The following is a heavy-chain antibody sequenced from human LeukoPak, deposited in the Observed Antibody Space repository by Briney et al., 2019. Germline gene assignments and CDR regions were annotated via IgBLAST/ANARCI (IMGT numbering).Heavy chain of an antibody. CDR2: ISGSGGST. CDR3: AKKLDYDFWSGSVMTDY. J-gene: IGHJ4*02. Sequence: GGSPRLSCAASGFTFSSYAMSWVRQAPGKGLEWVSAISGSGGSTYYADSVKGRFTISRDNSKNTLYLQMNSLRAEDTAVYYCAKKLDYDFWSGSVMTDYWGQGTLVTVSS. V-gene: IGHV3-23*01. D-gene: IGHD3-3*01. CDR1: GFTFSSYA.